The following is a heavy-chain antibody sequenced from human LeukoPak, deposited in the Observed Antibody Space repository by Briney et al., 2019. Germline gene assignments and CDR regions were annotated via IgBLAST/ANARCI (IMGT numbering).Heavy chain of an antibody. J-gene: IGHJ5*02. Sequence: ASVKVSCKASGYTFTSYDINWVRQATGQGLEWMGWINPNSGNTGYAQKFQGRVTITRNTSISTAYMELRSRRSEDTAVYYCARALSFGEKLKSRYNWFDPWGQGTLVSVPS. CDR2: INPNSGNT. V-gene: IGHV1-8*03. CDR3: ARALSFGEKLKSRYNWFDP. D-gene: IGHD3-10*01. CDR1: GYTFTSYD.